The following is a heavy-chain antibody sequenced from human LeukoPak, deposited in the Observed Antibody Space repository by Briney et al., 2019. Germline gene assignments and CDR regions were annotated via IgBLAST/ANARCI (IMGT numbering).Heavy chain of an antibody. CDR1: GFTVSSNY. J-gene: IGHJ4*02. Sequence: GGSLRLSCAASGFTVSSNYMSWVRQAPGKGLEWVSVIYSGGSTYYADSVKGRLTISRDNSKNTLYLQMNSLRAEDTAVYYCAKDRVATLDYWGQGTLVTVSS. D-gene: IGHD5-12*01. CDR3: AKDRVATLDY. CDR2: IYSGGST. V-gene: IGHV3-66*01.